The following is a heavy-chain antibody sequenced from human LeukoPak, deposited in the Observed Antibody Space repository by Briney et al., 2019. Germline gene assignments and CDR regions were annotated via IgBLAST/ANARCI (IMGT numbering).Heavy chain of an antibody. D-gene: IGHD1-7*01. Sequence: SETLSLTCTVSGGSISSYYWSWIRQPPGKGLEWIGYIYYSGSTNYNPSLKSRVTMSVDTSKNQFSLKLSSVTAADTAVYYCAKRRGLELLYYYYMDVWGKGTTVTVSS. V-gene: IGHV4-59*12. CDR3: AKRRGLELLYYYYMDV. CDR1: GGSISSYY. CDR2: IYYSGST. J-gene: IGHJ6*03.